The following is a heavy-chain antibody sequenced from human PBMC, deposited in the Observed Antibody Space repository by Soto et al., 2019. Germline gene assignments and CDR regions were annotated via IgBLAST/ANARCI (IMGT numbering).Heavy chain of an antibody. Sequence: GESLKISCNGSAYIFTTWIGGVRQMPGKGLEWMGIIYPDDSDTRYSPSFQGQVTISADKSTSTVYLQWSSLKASDTAMYYCARGLSAYDYWGQGTLVTVSS. CDR3: ARGLSAYDY. CDR1: AYIFTTW. V-gene: IGHV5-51*01. J-gene: IGHJ4*02. CDR2: IYPDDSDT.